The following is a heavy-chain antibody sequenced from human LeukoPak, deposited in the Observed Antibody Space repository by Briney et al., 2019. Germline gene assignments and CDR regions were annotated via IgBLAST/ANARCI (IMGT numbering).Heavy chain of an antibody. CDR3: ARQRAYFGGWAFDY. V-gene: IGHV4-39*01. J-gene: IGHJ4*02. Sequence: SETLSLTCAVSGGSISSTTYYWGWIRQPPGKGLEWIGSIKSSGHTYYNPSLKSRVTMSVDTSKDQFSLKLSSVTAADTAVYFCARQRAYFGGWAFDYWGQGIQVTVSS. CDR2: IKSSGHT. CDR1: GGSISSTTYY. D-gene: IGHD3-10*01.